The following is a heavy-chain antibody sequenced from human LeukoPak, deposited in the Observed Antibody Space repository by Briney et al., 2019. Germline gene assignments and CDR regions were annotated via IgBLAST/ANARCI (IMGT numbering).Heavy chain of an antibody. V-gene: IGHV1-2*04. CDR1: GYTFTGYY. D-gene: IGHD1-14*01. CDR3: ARGEPYNWFDP. CDR2: INPNSGGT. J-gene: IGHJ5*02. Sequence: EASVKVSCKASGYTFTGYYMHWVRQAPGQGLEWMGWINPNSGGTNYAQKFQGWVTMTRDTSISTAYMELSRLRSDDTAVYCCARGEPYNWFDPWGQGTLVTVSS.